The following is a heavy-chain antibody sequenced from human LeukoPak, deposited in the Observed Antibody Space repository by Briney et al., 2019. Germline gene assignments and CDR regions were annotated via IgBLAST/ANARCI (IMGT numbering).Heavy chain of an antibody. V-gene: IGHV3-30*18. D-gene: IGHD1-26*01. CDR1: GFTFNKYG. CDR2: TLYDGTNK. CDR3: AKGHSGNYYNFDS. J-gene: IGHJ4*02. Sequence: TGGSLRLSCAASGFTFNKYGMHWVRQAPGKGLEWVATTLYDGTNKYNADSVKGRFTISRDNSKNTVFLQMNGLRAEDTAVYYCAKGHSGNYYNFDSWGQGTLVTVSS.